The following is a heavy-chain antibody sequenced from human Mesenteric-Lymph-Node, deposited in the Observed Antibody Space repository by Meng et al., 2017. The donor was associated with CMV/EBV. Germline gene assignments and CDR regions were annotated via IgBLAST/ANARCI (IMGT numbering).Heavy chain of an antibody. CDR3: AQSRRVLRFWEWLSPPGGMDV. CDR1: GGSISSSSYY. CDR2: IYYSGST. V-gene: IGHV4-39*01. J-gene: IGHJ6*02. D-gene: IGHD3-3*01. Sequence: SETLSLTCTVSGGSISSSSYYWGWIRQSPGKGLEWIGSIYYSGSTYYNPSLKSRVTISVDTSKNQFSLKLSSVTAADTAVYYCAQSRRVLRFWEWLSPPGGMDVWGQGTTVTVSS.